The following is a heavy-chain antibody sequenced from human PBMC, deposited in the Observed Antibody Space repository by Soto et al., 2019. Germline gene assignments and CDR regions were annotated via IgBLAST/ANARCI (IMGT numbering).Heavy chain of an antibody. CDR2: IYYSGST. V-gene: IGHV4-31*03. CDR3: ARGVLH. CDR1: GGSISSGGYY. D-gene: IGHD3-16*01. J-gene: IGHJ4*02. Sequence: QVQLQESGPGLVKPSQTLSLTCTVSGGSISSGGYYWSWIRQHPGKGLEWIGSIYYSGSTYYNPALTSRATISADTSKNQCSLKLSSVTAAGTAVYYCARGVLHGGQGTLVTVSS.